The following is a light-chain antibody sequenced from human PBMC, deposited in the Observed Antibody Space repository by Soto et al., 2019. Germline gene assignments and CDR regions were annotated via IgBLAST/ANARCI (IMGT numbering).Light chain of an antibody. J-gene: IGKJ4*01. CDR3: QQLNSYPST. CDR1: QSVSSY. Sequence: EVVLTQSPATLSLSPGERATLSCRASQSVSSYLAWYQQKPGQPPRLLIYGASTRATGIPARFSGSGSGTEFTLTISSLQPEDFATYYCQQLNSYPSTFGGGTKVDIK. CDR2: GAS. V-gene: IGKV3-15*01.